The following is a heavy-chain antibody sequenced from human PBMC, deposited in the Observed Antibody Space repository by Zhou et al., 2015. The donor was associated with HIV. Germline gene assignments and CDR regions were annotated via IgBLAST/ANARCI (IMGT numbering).Heavy chain of an antibody. Sequence: QVQLVQSGAEVKKPGSSVKVSCKASGDTFRNYDISWVRQAPGQGLEWVGGIIPIFGTANYAQKFQGRVTITADKSTSTAYMELSSLRSEDTAVYYCAREGPDRDGYNSVGFDYWGQGTLVTVSS. CDR3: AREGPDRDGYNSVGFDY. J-gene: IGHJ4*02. CDR2: IIPIFGTA. CDR1: GDTFRNYD. D-gene: IGHD5-24*01. V-gene: IGHV1-69*06.